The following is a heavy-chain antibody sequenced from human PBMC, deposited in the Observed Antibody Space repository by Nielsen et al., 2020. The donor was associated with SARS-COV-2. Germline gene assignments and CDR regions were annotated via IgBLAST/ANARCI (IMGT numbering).Heavy chain of an antibody. CDR3: ARVRSSSGIWIDP. V-gene: IGHV1-2*06. D-gene: IGHD3-10*01. CDR1: GYTFTGHY. Sequence: ASVKVSCKASGYTFTGHYMHWMRQAPGQGPEWLGRVNPNSGATNYAQKFQGRVTLTRDASINTTYMELTRLTSDDTAVYYCARVRSSSGIWIDPWGQGTLVVVSS. J-gene: IGHJ5*02. CDR2: VNPNSGAT.